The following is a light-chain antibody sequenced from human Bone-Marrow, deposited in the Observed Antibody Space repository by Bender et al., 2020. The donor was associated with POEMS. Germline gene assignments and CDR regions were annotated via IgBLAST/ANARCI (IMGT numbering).Light chain of an antibody. Sequence: QTVVTQPPSASGSPGQSVTISCTGTSSDVGGYNFVSWYQQHPGKAPKLMIYEVDKRPSGVPDRFAGSKSGNTASLTVSGLQPEDEADYYCTSYAASNTWVFGPGTKVTVL. J-gene: IGLJ1*01. CDR2: EVD. CDR1: SSDVGGYNF. CDR3: TSYAASNTWV. V-gene: IGLV2-8*01.